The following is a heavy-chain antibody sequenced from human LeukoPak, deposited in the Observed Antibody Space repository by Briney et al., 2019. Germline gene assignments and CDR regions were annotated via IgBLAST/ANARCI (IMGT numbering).Heavy chain of an antibody. Sequence: PGGSLRLACAAAGFTISNYAMNWVRQAPGQGLEWVSGVSGSGGTTKYADSVQGRFTISRDNSKSTPYLQMRSLRVEDTAVYYCAKERVFVVLIGGGFDTWGQGTLVTVSS. D-gene: IGHD3-3*01. CDR1: GFTISNYA. CDR2: VSGSGGTT. V-gene: IGHV3-23*01. J-gene: IGHJ4*02. CDR3: AKERVFVVLIGGGFDT.